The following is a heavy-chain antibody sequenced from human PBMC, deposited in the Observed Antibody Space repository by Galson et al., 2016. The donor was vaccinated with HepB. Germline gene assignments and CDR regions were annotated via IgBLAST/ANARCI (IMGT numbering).Heavy chain of an antibody. CDR2: IIPIFGTT. D-gene: IGHD2-2*01. V-gene: IGHV1-69*13. CDR1: GGTFSSSA. J-gene: IGHJ5*02. Sequence: SVKVSCKASGGTFSSSAISWVRQAPGQGLEWMGGIIPIFGTTNYALKFQGRVTITADESTSTAYMELSSLRSEDTAVYYCARVVPAAIPVVEDNWFDPWGQGTLVTV. CDR3: ARVVPAAIPVVEDNWFDP.